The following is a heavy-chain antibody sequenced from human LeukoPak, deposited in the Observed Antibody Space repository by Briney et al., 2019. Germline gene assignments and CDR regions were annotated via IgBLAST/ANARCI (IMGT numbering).Heavy chain of an antibody. CDR1: GGSISRYY. CDR2: IYYSGST. D-gene: IGHD5-18*01. J-gene: IGHJ4*02. Sequence: SETLSLTCTVSGGSISRYYWSWIRQPPGKGLEWIGYIYYSGSTNYNPSLESRVTISVDTSKNQFSLKLSSVTAADTAVYYCARDSVDTAMEHYFDYWGQGTLVTVSS. V-gene: IGHV4-59*01. CDR3: ARDSVDTAMEHYFDY.